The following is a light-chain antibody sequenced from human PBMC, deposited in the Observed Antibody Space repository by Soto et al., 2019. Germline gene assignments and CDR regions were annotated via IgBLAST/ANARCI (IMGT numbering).Light chain of an antibody. CDR2: EVS. CDR3: SSKRNTATLV. Sequence: QSVLTQPAAVSGSPGQTITISCTGTSSDVGAYNYVSWYQQHPGKAPKLMIYEVSNRPSGVSDRFSGSKSGNTASLTIYGLQAADEAEYYCSSKRNTATLVFGLALKVT. J-gene: IGLJ1*01. CDR1: SSDVGAYNY. V-gene: IGLV2-14*01.